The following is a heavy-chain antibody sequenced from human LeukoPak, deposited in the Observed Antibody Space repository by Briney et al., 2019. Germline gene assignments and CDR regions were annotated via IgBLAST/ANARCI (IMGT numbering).Heavy chain of an antibody. CDR3: ARWTIFGVA. V-gene: IGHV4-30-4*08. Sequence: SQTLSLTCTVSGASISSAYYYWSWIRQPPGKGLEWIGYINYSENTYYNPSLKSRLTISVHTSKNQFSLKLTSVTAADTAVYYCARWTIFGVAWGQGTLVTVSS. CDR2: INYSENT. J-gene: IGHJ5*02. CDR1: GASISSAYYY. D-gene: IGHD3-3*01.